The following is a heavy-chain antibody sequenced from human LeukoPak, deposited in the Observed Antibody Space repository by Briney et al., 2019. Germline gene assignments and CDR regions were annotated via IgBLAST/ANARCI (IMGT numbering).Heavy chain of an antibody. J-gene: IGHJ6*02. CDR3: ARDDLRYSGSYYYYYGMDV. CDR2: IYTSGST. Sequence: PSETLSLTCTVSGGSISSYYWSWIRQPAGKGLEWIGRIYTSGSTNYNPSLKSRVTMSVDTSKNQFSLKLSSVTAEDTAVYYCARDDLRYSGSYYYYYGMDVWGQGTTVTVSS. V-gene: IGHV4-4*07. D-gene: IGHD1-26*01. CDR1: GGSISSYY.